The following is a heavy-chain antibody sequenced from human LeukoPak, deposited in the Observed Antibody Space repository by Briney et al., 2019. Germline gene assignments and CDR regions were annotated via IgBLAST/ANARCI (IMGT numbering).Heavy chain of an antibody. Sequence: ASAKVSCKVSGYTLTELSMHWVRQAPGKGLEWMGGFDPEDGETIYAQKFQGRVTMTEDTSTDTAYMELSSLRSEDTAVYYCATRRSSGWYYAFDIWGQGTMVTVSS. J-gene: IGHJ3*02. V-gene: IGHV1-24*01. CDR2: FDPEDGET. D-gene: IGHD6-19*01. CDR1: GYTLTELS. CDR3: ATRRSSGWYYAFDI.